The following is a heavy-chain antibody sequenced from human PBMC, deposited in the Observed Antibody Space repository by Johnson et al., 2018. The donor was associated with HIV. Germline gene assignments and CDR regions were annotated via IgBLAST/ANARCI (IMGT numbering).Heavy chain of an antibody. CDR2: IYSGGNT. Sequence: VQLVESGGGLVKPGGSLRLSCAASGFTFSDYYMNWIRQAPGKGLEWVSVIYSGGNTYYTDSVKGRFTISRDNSDNTMYLQMNSLRDEDTAVYYCARAPHDAFDVWGQGTMVTVSS. V-gene: IGHV3-66*01. J-gene: IGHJ3*01. CDR3: ARAPHDAFDV. CDR1: GFTFSDYY.